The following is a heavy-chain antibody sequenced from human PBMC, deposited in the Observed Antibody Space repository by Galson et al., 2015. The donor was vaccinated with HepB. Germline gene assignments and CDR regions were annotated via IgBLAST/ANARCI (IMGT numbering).Heavy chain of an antibody. J-gene: IGHJ4*02. CDR2: ISSSSSYT. CDR3: ARDRRSGTGTIAADYFDY. CDR1: GFTFSDYY. V-gene: IGHV3-11*06. D-gene: IGHD1-1*01. Sequence: SLRLSCAASGFTFSDYYMSWIRQAPGKGLEWVSYISSSSSYTNYADSVKGRFTISRDNAKNSLYLQMNSLRGEDTAVYYCARDRRSGTGTIAADYFDYWGQGTLVTVSS.